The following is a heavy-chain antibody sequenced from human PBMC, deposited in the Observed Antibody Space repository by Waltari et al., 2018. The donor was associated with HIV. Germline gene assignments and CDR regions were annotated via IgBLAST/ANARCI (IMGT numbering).Heavy chain of an antibody. D-gene: IGHD3-10*01. CDR3: ARADYYGSGSQDY. V-gene: IGHV1-2*02. CDR2: INPNRGGT. CDR1: GYTFTGYY. Sequence: QVQLVQSGAEVKKPGASVKVSCKASGYTFTGYYMHWVRQAPGQGLEWMGWINPNRGGTNYAQKLQGRVTMTRDTSISSAHMELSRLRSDDTAVYYGARADYYGSGSQDYWGQGTLVTVSS. J-gene: IGHJ4*02.